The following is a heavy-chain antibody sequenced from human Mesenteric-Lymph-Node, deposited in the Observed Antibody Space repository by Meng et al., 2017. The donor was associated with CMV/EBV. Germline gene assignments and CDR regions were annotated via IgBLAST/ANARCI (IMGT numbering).Heavy chain of an antibody. D-gene: IGHD2-2*01. CDR1: GITLSAFS. V-gene: IGHV3-7*01. Sequence: GESLKISCVGSGITLSAFSMSWVRQVPGKGPEWVAKIKEDGSAKDYVESVKGRFTISRDNAKNSLYLQMNSLRDEDTAVYYCARDWDIVVEPTARYYYYGMDVWGQGTTVTVSS. CDR2: IKEDGSAK. J-gene: IGHJ6*02. CDR3: ARDWDIVVEPTARYYYYGMDV.